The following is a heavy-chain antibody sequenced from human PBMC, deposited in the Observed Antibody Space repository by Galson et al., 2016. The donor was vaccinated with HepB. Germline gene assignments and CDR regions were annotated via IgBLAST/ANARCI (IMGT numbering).Heavy chain of an antibody. Sequence: LRLSCAGSGFAFNKFSMNWVRQRPGKGLEWLSFISTSGSSKYYADSVRGRFTISRDNVKNAVYLQINSLRDEDTAVYYCARDLWGVYTGKTKGFDYWGQGTPVTVAS. D-gene: IGHD2-8*01. CDR3: ARDLWGVYTGKTKGFDY. CDR2: ISTSGSSK. J-gene: IGHJ4*02. CDR1: GFAFNKFS. V-gene: IGHV3-48*02.